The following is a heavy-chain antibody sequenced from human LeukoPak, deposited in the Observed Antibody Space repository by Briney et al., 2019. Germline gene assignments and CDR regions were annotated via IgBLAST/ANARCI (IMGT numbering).Heavy chain of an antibody. Sequence: GGSLRLSCAASGFTFSNGWMSWVRQAPGKGLEWVGRIKSKSERGTTDYAAPVKGRFTISRDGSTNTVYLHMNSLKTEDTAVYFCTSNLYCSTSSCYTLDNWGQGTLVAVSP. CDR3: TSNLYCSTSSCYTLDN. V-gene: IGHV3-15*01. CDR2: IKSKSERGTT. CDR1: GFTFSNGW. J-gene: IGHJ4*02. D-gene: IGHD2-2*02.